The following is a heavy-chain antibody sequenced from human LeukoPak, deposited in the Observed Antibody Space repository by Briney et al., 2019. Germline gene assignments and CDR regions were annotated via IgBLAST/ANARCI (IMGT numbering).Heavy chain of an antibody. D-gene: IGHD6-13*01. Sequence: SETLSLACSVSSDSISGYYWSWLRQPPGKGLEWIGYIYYSGNTYYNPSLKSRVTISLDTSKNQFSLKMNSMTAADTAVYYCARERAAGNPSHLDYWGQGSLVTVSS. CDR2: IYYSGNT. CDR3: ARERAAGNPSHLDY. J-gene: IGHJ4*02. CDR1: SDSISGYY. V-gene: IGHV4-59*01.